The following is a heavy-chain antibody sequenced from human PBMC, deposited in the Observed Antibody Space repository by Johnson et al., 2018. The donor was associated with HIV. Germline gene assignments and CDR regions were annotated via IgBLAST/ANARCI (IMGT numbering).Heavy chain of an antibody. CDR2: IGTRSDT. J-gene: IGHJ3*02. D-gene: IGHD5-24*01. CDR1: GFAFSTYD. V-gene: IGHV3-13*01. Sequence: VQLVESGGALVQPGGSTRLSCVASGFAFSTYDMHWVRQVPGKGLEWVGAIGTRSDTYYPASVKGRFTISRDNAKNTLYLQMNILRPEDTAVYFCAKAQGEMTTLWGTFDIWGQGTMVIVSS. CDR3: AKAQGEMTTLWGTFDI.